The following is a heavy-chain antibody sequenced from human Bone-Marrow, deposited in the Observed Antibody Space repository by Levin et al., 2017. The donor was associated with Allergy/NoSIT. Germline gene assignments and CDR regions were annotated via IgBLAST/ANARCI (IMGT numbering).Heavy chain of an antibody. CDR3: ARDSGWLQSDTFDV. J-gene: IGHJ3*01. CDR1: GFTFSAYW. Sequence: GGSLRLSCAASGFTFSAYWMNWIRQAPGKGLEWVANIKKDGSEKNYVDSVKGRFTISRDNAKNSLFLQMNSLRVEDTAVYYCARDSGWLQSDTFDVWAHGKRVTASS. V-gene: IGHV3-7*01. D-gene: IGHD5-24*01. CDR2: IKKDGSEK.